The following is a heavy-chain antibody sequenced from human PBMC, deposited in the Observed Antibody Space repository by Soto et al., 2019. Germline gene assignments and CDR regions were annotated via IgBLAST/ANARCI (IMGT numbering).Heavy chain of an antibody. CDR3: ARGALGNYYQDS. V-gene: IGHV3-74*01. Sequence: DVQLVESGGGLLQPGGSLRLSCATSGFTFSRDWMHWVRQAPGKGLVWVSRINSDGTRTNYADYAMGRFTISRDNAKNTLYLQMSSLRAADTAVYFCARGALGNYYQDSWGQGTPVTVSS. CDR2: INSDGTRT. D-gene: IGHD3-10*01. CDR1: GFTFSRDW. J-gene: IGHJ4*02.